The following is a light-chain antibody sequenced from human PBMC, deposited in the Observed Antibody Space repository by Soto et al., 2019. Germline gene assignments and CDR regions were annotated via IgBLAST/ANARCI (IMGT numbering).Light chain of an antibody. CDR2: GAS. V-gene: IGKV3-15*01. J-gene: IGKJ3*01. CDR3: QQYHDWPPIT. Sequence: EVVMTQSPGTLSLSAGERATVSCRASQSISSDLAWYQQKPGQAPRLLIYGASTRATDIPARFSGGGSGTEFTLTISSLQSEDSAIYYCQQYHDWPPITFGPGTKVPIK. CDR1: QSISSD.